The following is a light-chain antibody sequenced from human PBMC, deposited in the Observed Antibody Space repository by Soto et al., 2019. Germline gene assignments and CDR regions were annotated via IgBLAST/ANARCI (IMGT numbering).Light chain of an antibody. CDR1: QGISSY. V-gene: IGKV1-8*01. CDR3: QQYYSYRT. Sequence: IRMTQSPSSFSASTGDRVTITCRASQGISSYLAWYQQKPGKAPKLLIYAASTLQSGVPSRFSGSGSGTDFTLTISCLQSEDFATYYCQQYYSYRTFGQGTKVEIK. CDR2: AAS. J-gene: IGKJ1*01.